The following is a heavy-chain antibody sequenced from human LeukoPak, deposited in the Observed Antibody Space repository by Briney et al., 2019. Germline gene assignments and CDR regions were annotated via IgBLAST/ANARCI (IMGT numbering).Heavy chain of an antibody. CDR3: ANYGIAMVRGVMTQYYYYYMDV. Sequence: SGNSFISFAISWVRQAPGQGLEWMGWISAYYGTTNYAQKFKGRVTMTTDTSTSTVYMELRSLRSDDTAVYYCANYGIAMVRGVMTQYYYYYMDVWGKETTVTISS. CDR2: ISAYYGTT. J-gene: IGHJ6*03. CDR1: GNSFISFA. D-gene: IGHD3-10*01. V-gene: IGHV1-18*01.